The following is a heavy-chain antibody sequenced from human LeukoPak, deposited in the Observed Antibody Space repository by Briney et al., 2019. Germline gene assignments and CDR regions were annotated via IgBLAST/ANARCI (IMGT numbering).Heavy chain of an antibody. V-gene: IGHV3-21*01. CDR2: ISSSSSYI. J-gene: IGHJ5*02. CDR1: GFTFSSYS. CDR3: ARQNEQRLIVGTNWFDP. D-gene: IGHD6-25*01. Sequence: GGSLRLSCAASGFTFSSYSMNWVRQAPGKGLEWVSSISSSSSYIYYADSVKGRFTISRDNAKNSLYLQMDSLRDEDTAVYYCARQNEQRLIVGTNWFDPWGQGTLVTVSS.